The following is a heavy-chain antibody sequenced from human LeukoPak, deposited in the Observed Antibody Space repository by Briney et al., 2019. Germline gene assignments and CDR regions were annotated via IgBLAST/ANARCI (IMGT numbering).Heavy chain of an antibody. CDR2: ISWNSGSI. Sequence: PGRSLRLSCAASGFTFDDYAMHWVRQAPGKGLEWVSGISWNSGSIGYADSVKGRFTISRDNAKNSLYLQMNSLRAEDTALYYCAKGSSGWYEGGGVDYWGQGTLVTVSS. J-gene: IGHJ4*02. D-gene: IGHD6-19*01. CDR3: AKGSSGWYEGGGVDY. V-gene: IGHV3-9*01. CDR1: GFTFDDYA.